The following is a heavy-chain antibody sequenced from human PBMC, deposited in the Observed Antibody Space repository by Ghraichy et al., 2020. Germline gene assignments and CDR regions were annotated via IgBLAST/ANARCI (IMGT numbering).Heavy chain of an antibody. J-gene: IGHJ5*02. CDR3: AGAQGPHLDIVVVPAAMPPSWFDP. CDR2: INHSGST. D-gene: IGHD2-2*01. Sequence: SETLSLTCAVYGGSFSGYYWSWIRQPPGKGLEWIGEINHSGSTNYNPSLKSRVTISVDTSKNQFSLKLTSVTAADTAVYYCAGAQGPHLDIVVVPAAMPPSWFDPWGQGTLVTVSS. V-gene: IGHV4-34*01. CDR1: GGSFSGYY.